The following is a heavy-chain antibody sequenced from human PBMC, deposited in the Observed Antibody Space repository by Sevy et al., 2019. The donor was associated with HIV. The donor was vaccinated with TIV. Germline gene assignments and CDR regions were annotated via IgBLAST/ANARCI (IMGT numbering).Heavy chain of an antibody. Sequence: GGSLRLSCIASGFPLKSYWMSWVRQAPGKGLEWVANIKEDGSEKYYVHSVNGRFTISRDNAKNSLYLQMNSLRAEDTAVYYCARDPGFDPWGQGTLVTVSS. V-gene: IGHV3-7*03. CDR2: IKEDGSEK. CDR1: GFPLKSYW. CDR3: ARDPGFDP. J-gene: IGHJ5*02.